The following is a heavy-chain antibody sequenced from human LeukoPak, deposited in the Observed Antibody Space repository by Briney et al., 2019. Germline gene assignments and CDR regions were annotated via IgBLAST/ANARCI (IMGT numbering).Heavy chain of an antibody. CDR3: ANVLGGPNKYYYDSSGHDAFDI. J-gene: IGHJ3*02. Sequence: PGGSLRLSCAASGFTFSSYGLHWVRQAPGKGLEWVAFIRYDGSNKYYADSVKGRFTISRDNSKNTLYLQMNSLRAEDTAVYYCANVLGGPNKYYYDSSGHDAFDIWGQGTMVTVSS. V-gene: IGHV3-30*02. CDR1: GFTFSSYG. CDR2: IRYDGSNK. D-gene: IGHD3-22*01.